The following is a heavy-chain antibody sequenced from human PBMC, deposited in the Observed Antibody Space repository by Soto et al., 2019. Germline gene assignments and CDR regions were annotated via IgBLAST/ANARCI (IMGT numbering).Heavy chain of an antibody. CDR3: ATPSSSPSYFDY. V-gene: IGHV1-3*01. CDR1: GYTLTRYT. CDR2: INAGNGNT. J-gene: IGHJ4*02. Sequence: DPMKGSCKASGYTLTRYTRHCARQAPGQRLEWMGWINAGNGNTKYSQKFQGRVTITRDTSASTAYMELSSLRSEDTAVYYCATPSSSPSYFDYRGQGSRVTF. D-gene: IGHD6-6*01.